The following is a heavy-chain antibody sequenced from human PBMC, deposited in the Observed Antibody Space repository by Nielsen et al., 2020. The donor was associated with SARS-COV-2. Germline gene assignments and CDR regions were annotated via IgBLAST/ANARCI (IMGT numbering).Heavy chain of an antibody. D-gene: IGHD2-2*01. V-gene: IGHV1-69*05. CDR3: ARGHCTSTNCYWNFDS. CDR2: IIPIFGTA. CDR1: GGTFSSYA. Sequence: SVKVSCKASGGTFSSYAISWVRQAPGQGLEWMGGIIPIFGTANYAQNLQDGVTMTTDTSTSTAYMELRGLRSDDTAVYYCARGHCTSTNCYWNFDSWGQGTPVTVSS. J-gene: IGHJ5*01.